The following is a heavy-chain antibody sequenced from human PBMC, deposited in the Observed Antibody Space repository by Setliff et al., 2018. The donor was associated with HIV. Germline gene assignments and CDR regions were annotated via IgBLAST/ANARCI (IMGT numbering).Heavy chain of an antibody. D-gene: IGHD6-13*01. Sequence: PSETLSLTCIVSGYSISSGYYWGWIRQPPGKGLEWIGYIYYSGSTFYSPSLKSRVTISVDTSKNQFSLKLSSVTAADTAIYYCARGSPSSSWYGEYAYWGQGTLVTVSS. CDR1: GYSISSGYY. CDR2: IYYSGST. J-gene: IGHJ4*02. CDR3: ARGSPSSSWYGEYAY. V-gene: IGHV4-38-2*02.